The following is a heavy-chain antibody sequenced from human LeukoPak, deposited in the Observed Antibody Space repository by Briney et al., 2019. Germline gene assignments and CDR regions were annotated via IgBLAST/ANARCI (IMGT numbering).Heavy chain of an antibody. V-gene: IGHV3-30*04. CDR3: ARDPNYVLLWFGELRD. Sequence: AGGSLRLSCAASGFTFSSYAMHWVRQAPGKGLEWVAVISYDGSNKYYADSVKGRFTISRDNSKNTLYLQMNSLRAEDTAVYYCARDPNYVLLWFGELRDWGQGTLVTVSS. CDR2: ISYDGSNK. D-gene: IGHD3-10*01. CDR1: GFTFSSYA. J-gene: IGHJ1*01.